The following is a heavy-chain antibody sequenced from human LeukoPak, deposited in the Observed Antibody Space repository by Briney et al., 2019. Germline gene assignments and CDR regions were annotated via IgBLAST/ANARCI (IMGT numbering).Heavy chain of an antibody. CDR3: ARRGYSHRAAGKPSGFYDY. V-gene: IGHV4-34*01. CDR1: GGSFSGYY. Sequence: SETLSLTCAVYGGSFSGYYWSWIRQPPGKGLEWIGEINHSGSTNCNPSLKSRVTISVDTSKNQFSLKLSSVTAADTAVYYCARRGYSHRAAGKPSGFYDYWGQGTLVTVSS. D-gene: IGHD5-18*01. CDR2: INHSGST. J-gene: IGHJ4*02.